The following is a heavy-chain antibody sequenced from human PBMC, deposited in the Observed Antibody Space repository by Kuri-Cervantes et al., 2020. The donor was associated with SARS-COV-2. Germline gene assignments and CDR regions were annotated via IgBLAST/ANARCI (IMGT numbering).Heavy chain of an antibody. Sequence: KVSCKGSGYSFTSYWISWVRQMPGKGLEWMGRIDPSDSYTNYSPSFQGHVTISADKSISTAYLQWSSLKATDTAMYYCASNYYGSGKWGQGTLVTVSS. CDR3: ASNYYGSGK. CDR2: IDPSDSYT. V-gene: IGHV5-10-1*01. CDR1: GYSFTSYW. J-gene: IGHJ4*02. D-gene: IGHD3-10*01.